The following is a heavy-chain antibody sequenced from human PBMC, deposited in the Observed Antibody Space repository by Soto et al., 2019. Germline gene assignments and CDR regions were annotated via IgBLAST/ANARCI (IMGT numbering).Heavy chain of an antibody. D-gene: IGHD2-15*01. CDR1: GFSYGSYE. V-gene: IGHV3-30*04. CDR2: TSYDGIIN. Sequence: PGASLRLSFAGSGFSYGSYEMHCVRQAAGRVLDLVTFTSYDGIINYYAYSVKGRFTMSRDNSNNLLYLQMNSLRTKDTAVYYCVRRSTLAYSAVENWGAGTSVTVSS. CDR3: VRRSTLAYSAVEN. J-gene: IGHJ4*02.